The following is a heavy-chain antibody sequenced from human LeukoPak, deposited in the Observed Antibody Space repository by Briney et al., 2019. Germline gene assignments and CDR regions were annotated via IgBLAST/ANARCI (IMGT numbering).Heavy chain of an antibody. D-gene: IGHD3-10*01. J-gene: IGHJ4*02. Sequence: GGSLRLSCAASGFTFTSYAMTWVRQAPGKGLEWVSALSGSGGSTYYADSVKGRFTISRDNSKNTLYLQMNSLRADDTAVYYCAKRSGSYGPSDYWGQGILVTVSS. CDR1: GFTFTSYA. CDR3: AKRSGSYGPSDY. CDR2: LSGSGGST. V-gene: IGHV3-23*01.